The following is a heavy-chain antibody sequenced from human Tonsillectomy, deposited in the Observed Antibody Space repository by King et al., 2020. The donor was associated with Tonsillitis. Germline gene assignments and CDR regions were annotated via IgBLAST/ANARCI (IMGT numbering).Heavy chain of an antibody. V-gene: IGHV3-73*01. D-gene: IGHD1-1*01. Sequence: VQLVESGGGLVQPGGSLKLSCAASGFTFSGSAMHWVRQASGKGLEWVGRIRSKANSYATAYAASVKGRFTISRDDSKNTAYLQMNSLKTEDTSVYYCTSPLEYDYYDYGMDVWGQGTTVTVSS. CDR1: GFTFSGSA. J-gene: IGHJ6*02. CDR2: IRSKANSYAT. CDR3: TSPLEYDYYDYGMDV.